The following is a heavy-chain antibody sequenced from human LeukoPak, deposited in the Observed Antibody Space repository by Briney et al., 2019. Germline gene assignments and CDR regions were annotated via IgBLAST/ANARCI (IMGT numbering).Heavy chain of an antibody. Sequence: GGSLRLSCAASGFTFSSYAMSWVRQAPGKGLEWVSAISGSGGSTYYADSVKGRFTISRDNSKNTLYLQMNSLRAEDTAVYYCAKGATYYYDSSGRNHDAFDIWGQGTTVTVSS. J-gene: IGHJ3*02. V-gene: IGHV3-23*01. D-gene: IGHD3-22*01. CDR3: AKGATYYYDSSGRNHDAFDI. CDR2: ISGSGGST. CDR1: GFTFSSYA.